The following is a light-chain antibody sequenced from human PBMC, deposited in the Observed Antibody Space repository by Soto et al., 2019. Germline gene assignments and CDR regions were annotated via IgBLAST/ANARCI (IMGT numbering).Light chain of an antibody. J-gene: IGLJ7*01. CDR3: SSYAGSKNVV. CDR2: EVT. Sequence: QSALTQPPSASGSPGQSVTISCTGTSSDVGGYNYVSWYQQHPGKAPKLMIFEVTKRPSGVPDRFSGSKSGTTSSLTVSGLQAEDEADAYCSSYAGSKNVVFGGGTQLTVL. CDR1: SSDVGGYNY. V-gene: IGLV2-8*01.